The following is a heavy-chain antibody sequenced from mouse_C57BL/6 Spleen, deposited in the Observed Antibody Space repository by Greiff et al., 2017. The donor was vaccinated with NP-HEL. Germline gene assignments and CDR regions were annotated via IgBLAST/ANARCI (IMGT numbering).Heavy chain of an antibody. Sequence: VQLQQSGAELARPGASVKLSCKASGYTFTSYGISWVKQRTGQGLEWIGEIYPRSGNTYYNEKFKGKATLTADKSSSTAYMELRSLTSEVSAVYFCARTQYYYGSQFAYWGQGTLVTVSA. V-gene: IGHV1-81*01. CDR2: IYPRSGNT. J-gene: IGHJ3*01. D-gene: IGHD1-1*01. CDR3: ARTQYYYGSQFAY. CDR1: GYTFTSYG.